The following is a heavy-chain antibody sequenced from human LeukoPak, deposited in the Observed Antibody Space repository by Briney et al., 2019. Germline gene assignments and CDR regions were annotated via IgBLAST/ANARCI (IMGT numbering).Heavy chain of an antibody. D-gene: IGHD3-22*01. CDR3: AKLVDDSGYYFNWYFDL. CDR2: IYYSGTT. CDR1: DGSVGNRNYY. Sequence: SETLSLTCIVSDGSVGNRNYYWGWIRQPPEKGLEWIGSIYYSGTTYYNPSLKSRVTISLDTSKNQFSLQLSSVTAADTAVYYCAKLVDDSGYYFNWYFDLWGRGTLVTVSS. V-gene: IGHV4-39*01. J-gene: IGHJ2*01.